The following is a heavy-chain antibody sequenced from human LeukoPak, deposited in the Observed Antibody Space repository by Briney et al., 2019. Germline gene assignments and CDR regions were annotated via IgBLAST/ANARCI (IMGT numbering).Heavy chain of an antibody. Sequence: SETLSLTCSVSGGSINSGDYYWSWIRQPPGKGLEWIGYIYYTGSTYYNPSLKSRVTMSVDRSKNQFSLKLNSVTAADTAVYFCAREAPSTYYHWFDPWGQGTLVTVSS. V-gene: IGHV4-30-4*01. CDR1: GGSINSGDYY. D-gene: IGHD1-26*01. J-gene: IGHJ5*02. CDR2: IYYTGST. CDR3: AREAPSTYYHWFDP.